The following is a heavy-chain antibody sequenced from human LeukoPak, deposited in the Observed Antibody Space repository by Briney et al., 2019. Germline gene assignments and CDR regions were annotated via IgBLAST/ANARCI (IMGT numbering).Heavy chain of an antibody. D-gene: IGHD1-26*01. CDR1: GDSISSGDYY. Sequence: SETLSLTCTVSGDSISSGDYYWSWIRQPAGKGLEWIGRISSSGSTNYNPSLKSRVTISVDTSKNQFSLKLSSVTAADTAVYYCARENPSGSYWYYYYYYMDVWGKGTTVTISS. V-gene: IGHV4-61*02. CDR3: ARENPSGSYWYYYYYYMDV. CDR2: ISSSGST. J-gene: IGHJ6*03.